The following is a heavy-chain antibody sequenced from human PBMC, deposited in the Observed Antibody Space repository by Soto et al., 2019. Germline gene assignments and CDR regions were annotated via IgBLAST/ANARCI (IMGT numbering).Heavy chain of an antibody. V-gene: IGHV4-59*01. CDR1: GGSFSGYY. CDR3: ARSYGSGSYYDYYYGMDV. Sequence: SETLSLTCAVYGGSFSGYYWSWIRQFPGQGLEWIGYIYHSGSSQYNPSLTSRVTISVDTSKNQLSLRLSSVTAADTAVYYCARSYGSGSYYDYYYGMDVWGQGTTVTVSS. D-gene: IGHD3-10*01. J-gene: IGHJ6*02. CDR2: IYHSGSS.